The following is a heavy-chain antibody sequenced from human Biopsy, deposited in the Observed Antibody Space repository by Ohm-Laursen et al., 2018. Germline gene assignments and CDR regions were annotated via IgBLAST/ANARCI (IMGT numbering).Heavy chain of an antibody. D-gene: IGHD3-10*01. CDR3: ARSRGSSGIATIYYYGMDV. CDR2: ISSSSGNI. J-gene: IGHJ6*02. V-gene: IGHV3-21*01. Sequence: SLRLSCAASGFTLSSYSMNWVRQTPGKGLEWVSTISSSSGNIYYVDSVKGRFTISRDNAKNSLYLQMNSLRAEDTAVYYCARSRGSSGIATIYYYGMDVWGQGTTVTVSS. CDR1: GFTLSSYS.